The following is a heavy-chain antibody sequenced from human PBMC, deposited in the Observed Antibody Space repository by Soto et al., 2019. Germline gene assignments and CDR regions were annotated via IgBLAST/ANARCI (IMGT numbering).Heavy chain of an antibody. V-gene: IGHV3-7*05. CDR3: AKAMSTPSRPRNYFDY. CDR2: IKGDVSEK. J-gene: IGHJ4*02. CDR1: GFDFTNSW. D-gene: IGHD6-6*01. Sequence: GGSLRLSCAASGFDFTNSWMSWIRQAPGKGLEWVANIKGDVSEKYSVDSVKGRFTISRDNAENSLYLQMNSLRAEDTALYYCAKAMSTPSRPRNYFDYWGQGTLVTVSS.